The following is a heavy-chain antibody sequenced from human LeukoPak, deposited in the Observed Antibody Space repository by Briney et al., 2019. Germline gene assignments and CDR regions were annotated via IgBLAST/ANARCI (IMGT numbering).Heavy chain of an antibody. Sequence: GGSLRLSCVASGITFSRHWMKWVRQAPGKGLEWVANIKPDGSEEYYVDSVKGRFTISRDNAKNSLYLQMNSLRAEDTAVYYCARSLYYYDSRTFDYWGQGTLVTVSS. V-gene: IGHV3-7*03. CDR3: ARSLYYYDSRTFDY. CDR2: IKPDGSEE. J-gene: IGHJ4*02. CDR1: GITFSRHW. D-gene: IGHD3-22*01.